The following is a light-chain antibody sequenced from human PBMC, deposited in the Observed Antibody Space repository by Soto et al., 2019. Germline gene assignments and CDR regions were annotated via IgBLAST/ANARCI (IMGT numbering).Light chain of an antibody. V-gene: IGLV1-40*01. CDR3: QSYDSSANWV. Sequence: QAVVTQPPSVSGAPGQRVTISCTRSNSDIGADYDVHWYQQPPGTAPKLLIYANTKRPSGVPDRFSGSKSGTSASLAITGLQVEDEADYYCQSYDSSANWVFGGGTKLTVL. CDR2: ANT. CDR1: NSDIGADYD. J-gene: IGLJ3*02.